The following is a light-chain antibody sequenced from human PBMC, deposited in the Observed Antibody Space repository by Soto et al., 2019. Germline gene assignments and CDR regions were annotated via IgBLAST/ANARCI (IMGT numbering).Light chain of an antibody. CDR3: QQYNSFWT. CDR1: QSISSW. V-gene: IGKV1-5*03. CDR2: KAS. J-gene: IGKJ1*01. Sequence: DIQMTQSPSTLSASVGDRFTITCRASQSISSWLAWYQQKPGKAPKLLIYKASSLESGVPSRFSGSGSGTEFTLTISSLQPVDFATYYCQQYNSFWTFGQGTKVDI.